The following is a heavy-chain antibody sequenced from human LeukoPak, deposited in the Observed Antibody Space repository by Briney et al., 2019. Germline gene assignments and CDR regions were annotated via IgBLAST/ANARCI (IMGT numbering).Heavy chain of an antibody. V-gene: IGHV3-21*01. D-gene: IGHD2-2*01. CDR1: GFTFSSYT. CDR3: ARDCYGQADN. J-gene: IGHJ4*02. CDR2: ISRSSGSI. Sequence: GGSLRLSCAASGFTFSSYTMTWVRQAPGKGLEWVSSISRSSGSIYYADSVRGRFTISRDNAKNSLFLQMNSLRTEDTAVYYCARDCYGQADNWGQGTLVSVSS.